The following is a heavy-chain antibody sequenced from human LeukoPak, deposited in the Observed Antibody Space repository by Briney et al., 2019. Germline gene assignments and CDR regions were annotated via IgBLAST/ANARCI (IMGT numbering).Heavy chain of an antibody. V-gene: IGHV1-18*01. CDR2: ISGYNTNT. J-gene: IGHJ4*02. CDR1: GYTFTTYG. CDR3: ATSYPNFDY. Sequence: ASVKVSCKASGYTFTTYGISWVRQAPGQGLEWMGWISGYNTNTNYAQKFQDRVTLTTDTSTSTAYMELRSLRSDDTAVYYCATSYPNFDYWGQGTLVTVSS.